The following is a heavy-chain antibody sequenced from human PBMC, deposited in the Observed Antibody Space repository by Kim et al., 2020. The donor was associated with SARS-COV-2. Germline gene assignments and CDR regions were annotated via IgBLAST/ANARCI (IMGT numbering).Heavy chain of an antibody. J-gene: IGHJ4*02. CDR1: GFTFSSYA. Sequence: GGSLRLSCAASGFTFSSYAMSWVRQAPGKGLEWVSAISGSGGSTYYADSVKGRFTISRDNSKNTLYLQMNSLRAEDTAVYYCAKDHSIFGVVRKGDYFDYWGQGTLVTVSS. V-gene: IGHV3-23*01. CDR3: AKDHSIFGVVRKGDYFDY. CDR2: ISGSGGST. D-gene: IGHD3-3*01.